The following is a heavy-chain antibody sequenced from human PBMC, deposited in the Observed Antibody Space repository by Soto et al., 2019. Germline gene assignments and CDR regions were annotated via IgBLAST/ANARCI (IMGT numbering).Heavy chain of an antibody. CDR2: ISGSGGST. D-gene: IGHD6-19*01. Sequence: PWGSLRHSCVAAGFAFSGCAMSWVRQAPGKGLEWVSAISGSGGSTYYADSVKGRFTISRDNSKNTLYLQMNSLRAEDTAVYYCAKDFRYSSGWYPGYFDYWGQGTLVTVSS. CDR3: AKDFRYSSGWYPGYFDY. J-gene: IGHJ4*02. CDR1: GFAFSGCA. V-gene: IGHV3-23*01.